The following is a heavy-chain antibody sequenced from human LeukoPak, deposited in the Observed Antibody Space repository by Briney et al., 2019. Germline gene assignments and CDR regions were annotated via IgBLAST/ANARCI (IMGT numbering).Heavy chain of an antibody. CDR2: MNPQSGYT. Sequence: ASVKVSCKASGYTFTSYDINWVRQATGQGLEWMGWMNPQSGYTGYAQKFQGRVTMTRDTSISTAYMELGSLRSEDTAMYYCARATGSIDYWGQGTLVTVSS. V-gene: IGHV1-8*01. CDR1: GYTFTSYD. J-gene: IGHJ4*02. CDR3: ARATGSIDY. D-gene: IGHD1-26*01.